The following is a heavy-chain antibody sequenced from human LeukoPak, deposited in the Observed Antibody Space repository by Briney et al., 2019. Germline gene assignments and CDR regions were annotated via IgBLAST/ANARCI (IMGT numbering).Heavy chain of an antibody. Sequence: RPSETLSLTCGVSSGSLSGYYWRWIRQPPGGGLEWLGEITHSGSPNYNPSLKSRVTISGDTSKKQFSLNLKSVTAADTGVYYCARGVDLWGRGTPVPVSS. CDR2: ITHSGSP. CDR3: ARGVDL. CDR1: SGSLSGYY. J-gene: IGHJ2*01. V-gene: IGHV4-34*01.